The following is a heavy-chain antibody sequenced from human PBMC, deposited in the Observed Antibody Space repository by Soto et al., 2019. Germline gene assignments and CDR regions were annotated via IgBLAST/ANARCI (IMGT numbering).Heavy chain of an antibody. D-gene: IGHD2-15*01. J-gene: IGHJ5*02. CDR1: GGTFSSYA. Sequence: QVQLVQSGAEVKKPGSSVKVSCKASGGTFSSYAISWVRQAPGQGLEWMGGIIPIFGTANYAQKFQGRVTITADESTSTAYMELSSLRSKDTAVYYCARRPADCSGGSCYSGFDPWGQGTLVTVSS. CDR2: IIPIFGTA. CDR3: ARRPADCSGGSCYSGFDP. V-gene: IGHV1-69*01.